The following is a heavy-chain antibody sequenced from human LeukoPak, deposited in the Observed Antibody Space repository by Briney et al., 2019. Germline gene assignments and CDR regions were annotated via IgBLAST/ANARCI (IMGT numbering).Heavy chain of an antibody. CDR2: IYSGGST. CDR1: GFTFSSNY. Sequence: GGSLRLSCAASGFTFSSNYMSWVRQAPGKGLEWVSVIYSGGSTYYSDSVKGRFTISRDNSKNTLYLQMNSLRAEDTAVYYCAIESTYYYYGMDVWGQGTTVTVSS. CDR3: AIESTYYYYGMDV. J-gene: IGHJ6*02. V-gene: IGHV3-53*01.